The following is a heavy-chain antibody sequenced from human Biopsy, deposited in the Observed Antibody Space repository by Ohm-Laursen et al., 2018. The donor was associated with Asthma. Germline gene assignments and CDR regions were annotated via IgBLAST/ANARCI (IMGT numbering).Heavy chain of an antibody. CDR1: GGSISSYY. Sequence: SETLSLTCTVSGGSISSYYWGWIRRPPGKGLEFIGTIYYSGSTYYNPSLKSRVTLSVDASKNQFSLKLTFVTAADTAVYYCVSPPGYWGQGTRVTVSS. CDR2: IYYSGST. V-gene: IGHV4-39*01. CDR3: VSPPGY. J-gene: IGHJ4*02.